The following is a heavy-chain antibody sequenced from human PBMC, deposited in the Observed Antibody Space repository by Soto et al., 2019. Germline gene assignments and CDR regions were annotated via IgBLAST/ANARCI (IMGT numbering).Heavy chain of an antibody. V-gene: IGHV3-48*01. J-gene: IGHJ6*03. CDR3: ARYNYSSGWYYYYYYMDV. D-gene: IGHD6-19*01. Sequence: LRLSCAASGFTFSSYSMNWVRQAPGKGLEWVSYISSSSTIYYADSVKGRFTISRDNAKNSLYLQMNSLRAEDTAVYYCARYNYSSGWYYYYYYMDVWGKGTTVTVSS. CDR1: GFTFSSYS. CDR2: ISSSSTI.